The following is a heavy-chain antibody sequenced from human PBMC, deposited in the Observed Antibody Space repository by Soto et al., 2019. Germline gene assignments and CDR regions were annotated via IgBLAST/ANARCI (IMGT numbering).Heavy chain of an antibody. D-gene: IGHD2-2*01. CDR2: ISGYNGNT. CDR1: GYPFSSYG. J-gene: IGHJ6*03. V-gene: IGHV1-18*01. Sequence: QAQLEQSGGEVKKPGASVRVSCKASGYPFSSYGISWLRQAPGQGLEWMGWISGYNGNTQYAQNFQGRVTVTIDTPANTVYMDLRRLRPDDTAIYYCARGVIVVAPYYYMDVWGKGTTVIVSS. CDR3: ARGVIVVAPYYYMDV.